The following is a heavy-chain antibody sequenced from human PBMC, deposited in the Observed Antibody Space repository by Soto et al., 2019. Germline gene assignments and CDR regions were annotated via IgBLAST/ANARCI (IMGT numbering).Heavy chain of an antibody. CDR3: AHRLGGSSWNDGFFDF. D-gene: IGHD1-1*01. J-gene: IGHJ4*02. Sequence: QITLKESGPTLVEPTEALALTCSFSGFSLTKSPVGVGWFRQPPGKALEWLAVIYWDDDKRYNPSLKARITMTKDTFRNQVALTLTDMELEDTATYFCAHRLGGSSWNDGFFDFWGQGLPVTVS. CDR1: GFSLTKSPVG. V-gene: IGHV2-5*02. CDR2: IYWDDDK.